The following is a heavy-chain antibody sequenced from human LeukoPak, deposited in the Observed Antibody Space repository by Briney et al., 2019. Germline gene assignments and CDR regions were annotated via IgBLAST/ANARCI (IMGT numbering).Heavy chain of an antibody. J-gene: IGHJ5*02. V-gene: IGHV4-61*05. CDR1: GGSISSTTHY. CDR3: ARLVVAAKGDWFDP. CDR2: IYYSGST. Sequence: SETLSLTCDGSGGSISSTTHYWGWLRQSPGKGLEWIGYIYYSGSTNSNPSLKSRVTMSLDTSKNQFSLRLSSVTAADTAVYYCARLVVAAKGDWFDPWGQGTLVTVSS. D-gene: IGHD2-15*01.